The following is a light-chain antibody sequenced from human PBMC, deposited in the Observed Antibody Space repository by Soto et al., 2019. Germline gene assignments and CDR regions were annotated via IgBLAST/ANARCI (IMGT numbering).Light chain of an antibody. CDR2: HAS. Sequence: EIVMTQSPATLSVSPGERATLSCRASQRVSSNLAWYQQKPGQAPRFLIFHASTRATGIPARFSGSGSGTEFTLTISSLQSEDFAVYYCQHYNNWPYTFGQGTKLEIK. CDR1: QRVSSN. CDR3: QHYNNWPYT. J-gene: IGKJ2*01. V-gene: IGKV3-15*01.